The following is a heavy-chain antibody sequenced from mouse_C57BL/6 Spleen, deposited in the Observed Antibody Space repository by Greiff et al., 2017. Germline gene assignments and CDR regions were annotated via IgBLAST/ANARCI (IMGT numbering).Heavy chain of an antibody. CDR2: IWSDGST. CDR3: ARHRIKNYYGSSYDYAMDY. V-gene: IGHV2-6-1*01. J-gene: IGHJ4*01. D-gene: IGHD1-1*01. CDR1: GFSLTSYG. Sequence: QVQLKESGPGLVAPSQSLSITCTVSGFSLTSYGVHWVRQPPGKGLEWLVVIWSDGSTTYNSALKSRLSISKDNTKSQVFLKMNSLQTDDTAMYYCARHRIKNYYGSSYDYAMDYWGQGTSVTVSS.